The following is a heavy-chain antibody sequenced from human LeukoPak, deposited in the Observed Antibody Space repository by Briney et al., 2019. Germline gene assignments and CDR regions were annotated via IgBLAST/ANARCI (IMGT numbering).Heavy chain of an antibody. Sequence: RAGGSLRLSCAASGFTFSSFAMSWVRQAPGQGLEWVSAISDNSGNTYYADSVKGRFTISRDNSENTLYLQMNSLRAEDTALYYCSNGRTSSGTLQHDYWGQGTLVTVSS. D-gene: IGHD6-19*01. V-gene: IGHV3-23*01. CDR1: GFTFSSFA. CDR3: SNGRTSSGTLQHDY. CDR2: ISDNSGNT. J-gene: IGHJ4*02.